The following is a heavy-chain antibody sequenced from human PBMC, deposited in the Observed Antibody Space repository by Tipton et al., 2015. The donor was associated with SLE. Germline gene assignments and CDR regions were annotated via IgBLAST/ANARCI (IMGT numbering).Heavy chain of an antibody. CDR2: ISYDGSNK. Sequence: SLRLSCAASGFTFSSYAMSWVRQAPGKGLEWVAVISYDGSNKYYADSVKGRFTISRDDSKNTLYLQMNSLSAEDTAVDYCARGIGRGRSTSCYPGGGVWEFDPWGQRTRVTVSS. CDR1: GFTFSSYA. J-gene: IGHJ5*02. CDR3: ARGIGRGRSTSCYPGGGVWEFDP. V-gene: IGHV3-30-3*01. D-gene: IGHD2-2*01.